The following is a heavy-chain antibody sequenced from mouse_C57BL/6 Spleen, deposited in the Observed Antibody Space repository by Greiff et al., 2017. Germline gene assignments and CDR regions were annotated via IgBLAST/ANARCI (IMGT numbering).Heavy chain of an antibody. CDR3: AACGSSPDY. CDR1: GYTFTDYY. J-gene: IGHJ2*01. Sequence: EVQLQQSGPELVKPGASVKISCKASGYTFTDYYMNWVKQSHGKSLEWIGDINPNNGGTSYNQKFKGKATLTVDKSSSTAYMELRSLTSEDSAVYYCAACGSSPDYWGQGTTLTVSS. V-gene: IGHV1-26*01. CDR2: INPNNGGT. D-gene: IGHD1-1*01.